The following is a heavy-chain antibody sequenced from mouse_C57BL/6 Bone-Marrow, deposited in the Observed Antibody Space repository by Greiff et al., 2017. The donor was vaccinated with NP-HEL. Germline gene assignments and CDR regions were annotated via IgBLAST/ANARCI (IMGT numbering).Heavy chain of an antibody. V-gene: IGHV5-12*01. J-gene: IGHJ3*01. CDR1: GFTFSDYY. D-gene: IGHD1-1*01. CDR2: ISNGGGST. Sequence: EVQGVESGGGLVQPGGSLKLSCAASGFTFSDYYMYWVRQTPEKRLEWVAYISNGGGSTYYPDTVKGRFTISRDNAKNTLYMQMSRLKSEDTAMYYCASHYYYGRGFAYWGQGTLVTVSA. CDR3: ASHYYYGRGFAY.